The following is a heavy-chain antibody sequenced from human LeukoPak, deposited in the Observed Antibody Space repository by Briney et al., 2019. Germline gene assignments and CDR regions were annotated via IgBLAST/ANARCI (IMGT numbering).Heavy chain of an antibody. CDR2: MSSRSGII. Sequence: PGRSLRLSCVASGFNFSDYYMNWIRQSPGKGLEWISYMSSRSGIIYYADSVKGRFTISRDNARNSLYLQMNSLRVDDTAVYYCAGGLLEAQGWLQWLGTVYSMDVWGQGTPVTVSS. D-gene: IGHD5-24*01. J-gene: IGHJ6*02. CDR1: GFNFSDYY. CDR3: AGGLLEAQGWLQWLGTVYSMDV. V-gene: IGHV3-11*01.